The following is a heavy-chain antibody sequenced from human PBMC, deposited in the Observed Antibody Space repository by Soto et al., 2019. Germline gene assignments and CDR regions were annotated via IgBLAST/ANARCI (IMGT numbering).Heavy chain of an antibody. Sequence: EVQLVESGGNLVQPGGSLRLSCAASRFTFSSYWMSWVRQAPGKGLERVANINPDGSEKFYVDSVKGRFTISRDNAKNSLYLQMNSLRAEDTAVYYCARDKGYLDYWGQGTLVTVSS. D-gene: IGHD2-2*01. CDR2: INPDGSEK. J-gene: IGHJ4*02. CDR3: ARDKGYLDY. CDR1: RFTFSSYW. V-gene: IGHV3-7*01.